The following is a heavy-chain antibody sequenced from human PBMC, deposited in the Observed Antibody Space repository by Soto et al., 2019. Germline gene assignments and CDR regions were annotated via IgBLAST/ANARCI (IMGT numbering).Heavy chain of an antibody. V-gene: IGHV1-18*04. D-gene: IGHD2-2*01. CDR1: GYTFTSYG. J-gene: IGHJ6*02. CDR2: ISAYNGNT. CDR3: ARVAGSIPRCSSTSCPRETPYYYGMEV. Sequence: QVQLVQSGAEVKKPGASVKVSCKASGYTFTSYGISWVRQAPGQGLEWMGWISAYNGNTNYAQKLQGRVTMTTDTSTSTAYMEVRSLRSDDTAVYYCARVAGSIPRCSSTSCPRETPYYYGMEVWGQGTTVTVSS.